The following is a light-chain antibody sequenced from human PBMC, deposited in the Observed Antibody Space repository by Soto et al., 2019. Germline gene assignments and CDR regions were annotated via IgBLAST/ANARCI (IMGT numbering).Light chain of an antibody. CDR1: QNLSRN. CDR3: QQYDKRPHT. Sequence: EMVMTQSPATLSVSPGERATLSCRASQNLSRNLAWYQQQPGQAPRLLIFYASTRATGIPARFSGSGSGTDFPLTFSSLQSENFAVYYCQQYDKRPHTFGQGTKLEIK. J-gene: IGKJ2*01. V-gene: IGKV3-15*01. CDR2: YAS.